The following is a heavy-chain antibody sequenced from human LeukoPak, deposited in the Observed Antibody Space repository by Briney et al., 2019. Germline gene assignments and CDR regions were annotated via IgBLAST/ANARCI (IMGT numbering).Heavy chain of an antibody. J-gene: IGHJ6*03. CDR3: ARVSSSKYYYYYYMDV. CDR1: GGSFSGYY. CDR2: INHSGST. D-gene: IGHD6-6*01. Sequence: PETLSLTCAVYGGSFSGYYWSWIRQPPGKGLEWIGEINHSGSTNYNPSLKSRVTISVDTSKNQFSLKLSSVTAADTAVYYCARVSSSKYYYYYYMDVWGKGTTVTVSS. V-gene: IGHV4-34*01.